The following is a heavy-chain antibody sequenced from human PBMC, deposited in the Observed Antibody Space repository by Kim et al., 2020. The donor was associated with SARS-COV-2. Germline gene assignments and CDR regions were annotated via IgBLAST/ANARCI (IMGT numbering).Heavy chain of an antibody. J-gene: IGHJ4*02. Sequence: GGSLRLSCAASGFRFDDFAMHWVRLAPGKGLEWVSSINCNRDSKGYGDSVKGRFTISRDNARNSLYLQMNSLRPEDTALYFCAKDRAAGTPDYFDFWGQGTRDTVSS. CDR3: AKDRAAGTPDYFDF. V-gene: IGHV3-9*01. CDR2: INCNRDSK. CDR1: GFRFDDFA. D-gene: IGHD6-13*01.